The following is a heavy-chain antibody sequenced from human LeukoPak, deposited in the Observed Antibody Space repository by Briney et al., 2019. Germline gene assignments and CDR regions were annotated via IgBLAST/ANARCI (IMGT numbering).Heavy chain of an antibody. V-gene: IGHV3-9*01. CDR2: ITWNSGNI. Sequence: GGSLRLSCATSGFTFDDYAMHWVRRAPGKGLEWVSGITWNSGNIGYADSVKGRFTISRDSAKDSLFLQMNSLRAEDTALYYCAKDMSYSGIYWTAFDIWGQGTMVTVSS. D-gene: IGHD1-26*01. J-gene: IGHJ3*02. CDR1: GFTFDDYA. CDR3: AKDMSYSGIYWTAFDI.